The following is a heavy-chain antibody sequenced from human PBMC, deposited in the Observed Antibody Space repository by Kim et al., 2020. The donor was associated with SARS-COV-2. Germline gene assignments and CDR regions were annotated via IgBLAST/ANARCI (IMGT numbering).Heavy chain of an antibody. CDR2: ISYDGSNK. D-gene: IGHD3-3*01. Sequence: GGSLRLSCAASGFTFSSYAMHWVRQAPGKGLEWVAVISYDGSNKYYADSVKGRFTISRDNSKNTLYLQMNSLRAEDTAVYYCARDKTASGITIFGAGEFDYWGQGTLVTVSS. J-gene: IGHJ4*02. V-gene: IGHV3-30-3*01. CDR1: GFTFSSYA. CDR3: ARDKTASGITIFGAGEFDY.